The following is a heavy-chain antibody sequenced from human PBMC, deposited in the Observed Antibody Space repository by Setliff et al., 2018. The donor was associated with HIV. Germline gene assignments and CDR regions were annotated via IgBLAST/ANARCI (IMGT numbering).Heavy chain of an antibody. CDR1: GGSISSDDYY. J-gene: IGHJ6*03. D-gene: IGHD6-6*01. V-gene: IGHV4-30-4*02. CDR2: ITYSGSA. Sequence: SETLSLTCTVSGGSISSDDYYWNWIRQPPGKGLEWIGYITYSGSAYYNPSLKSRVTISIDTSNSQISLKLSSVTAADTAVYYCASEAWTSYRSSSGYYYYYMDVWGKGTTVTVSS. CDR3: ASEAWTSYRSSSGYYYYYMDV.